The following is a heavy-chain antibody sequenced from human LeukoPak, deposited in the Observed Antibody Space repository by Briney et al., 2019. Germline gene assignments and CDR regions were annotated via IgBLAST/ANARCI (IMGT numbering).Heavy chain of an antibody. V-gene: IGHV3-9*01. CDR3: AKGIIGSGSYRSHLTFDY. D-gene: IGHD3-10*01. J-gene: IGHJ4*02. CDR2: ISWNSGSI. Sequence: PGRSLRLSCAASGFTFDDYAMHWVRQAPGKGLEWVSGISWNSGSIGYADSVKGRFTISRDNAKNSLYLQMNSLRAEDTALYYCAKGIIGSGSYRSHLTFDYWGQGTLFTVSS. CDR1: GFTFDDYA.